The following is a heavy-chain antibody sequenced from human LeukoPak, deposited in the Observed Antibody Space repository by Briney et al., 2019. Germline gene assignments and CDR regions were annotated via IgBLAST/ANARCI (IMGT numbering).Heavy chain of an antibody. CDR1: GYTFTGYY. CDR3: ARSRSGTYSWFDP. V-gene: IGHV1-2*02. Sequence: ASVKVSCKASGYTFTGYYMHWVRQAPGQGLEWMGWINPNSGDTNYAQKFQGRVTMTRDTSISTAYMDLSRLRSDDTAVYYCARSRSGTYSWFDPWGQGTLVIVSS. J-gene: IGHJ5*02. CDR2: INPNSGDT. D-gene: IGHD1-26*01.